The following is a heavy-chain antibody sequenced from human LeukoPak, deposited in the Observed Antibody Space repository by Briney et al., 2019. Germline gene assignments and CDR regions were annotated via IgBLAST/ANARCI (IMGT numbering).Heavy chain of an antibody. CDR1: GGSISSYY. J-gene: IGHJ5*02. Sequence: SETLSLTCTVSGGSISSYYWSWIRQPPGKGQEWIGYIYYSGSTNYNPSLKSRVTISVDTSKNQFSLKLSSVTAADTAVYYCARDLVRGYCSGGSCYPSWFDPWGQGTLVTVSS. D-gene: IGHD2-15*01. V-gene: IGHV4-59*01. CDR2: IYYSGST. CDR3: ARDLVRGYCSGGSCYPSWFDP.